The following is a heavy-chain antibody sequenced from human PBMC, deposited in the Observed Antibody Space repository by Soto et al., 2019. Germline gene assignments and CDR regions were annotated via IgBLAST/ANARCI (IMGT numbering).Heavy chain of an antibody. CDR2: ILTQLHGATT. CDR1: GFTFSNAW. J-gene: IGHJ4*02. CDR3: TTDPHVATIGD. V-gene: IGHV3-15*01. D-gene: IGHD5-12*01. Sequence: EVQVVESGGGLEKPGGSLRLSCAASGFTFSNAWMIWVRQAPGKGLEWVGRILTQLHGATTDYAAPVKGRFTISRDDSKNTVYLQMSSLKTEDTAVYYCTTDPHVATIGDWGQGTLVTVSS.